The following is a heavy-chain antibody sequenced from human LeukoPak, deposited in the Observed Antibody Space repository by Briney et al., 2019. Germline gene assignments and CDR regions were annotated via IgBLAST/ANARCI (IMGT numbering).Heavy chain of an antibody. J-gene: IGHJ6*04. CDR3: ARVLWHV. Sequence: PGGSLRLSCAASGFTFSSYGMHWVRQAPGKGLEWVAVISYDGSNKYYADSVKGRFTISRDNSKNTLYLQMNSLRAEDTAVYYCARVLWHVWGKGTTVTVSS. CDR2: ISYDGSNK. CDR1: GFTFSSYG. D-gene: IGHD2/OR15-2a*01. V-gene: IGHV3-30*03.